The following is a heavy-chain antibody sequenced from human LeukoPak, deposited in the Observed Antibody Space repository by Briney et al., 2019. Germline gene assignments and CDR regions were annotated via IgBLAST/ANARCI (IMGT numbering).Heavy chain of an antibody. J-gene: IGHJ3*02. CDR3: ASTRRGGTHLDAFDI. D-gene: IGHD1-26*01. CDR1: NGSISSSSYY. CDR2: VYYSGST. V-gene: IGHV4-39*01. Sequence: SETLSLTCSVSNGSISSSSYYWGWIRQPPGKGLEWVGSVYYSGSTYYNPSLKNRVTISVDTSKNQFSLKLTSVNAAVTAVYYCASTRRGGTHLDAFDIWGQGTTVTIFS.